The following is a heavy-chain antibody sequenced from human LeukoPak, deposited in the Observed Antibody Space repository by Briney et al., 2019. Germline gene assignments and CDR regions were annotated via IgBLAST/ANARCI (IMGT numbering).Heavy chain of an antibody. CDR2: IYYSGST. J-gene: IGHJ5*02. D-gene: IGHD6-6*01. CDR1: GNSISSSSYY. Sequence: SQTLSLTCTVSGNSISSSSYYWGWIRQPPGKGLEWIGSIYYSGSTYYNPSLKSRVTISVDTSKNQFSLKLSSVTAADTAVYYCARDGGYSSSPLGDNWFDPWGQGTLVTVSS. CDR3: ARDGGYSSSPLGDNWFDP. V-gene: IGHV4-39*07.